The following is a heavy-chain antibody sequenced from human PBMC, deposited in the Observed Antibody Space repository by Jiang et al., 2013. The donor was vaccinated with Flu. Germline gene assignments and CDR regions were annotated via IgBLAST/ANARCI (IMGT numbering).Heavy chain of an antibody. CDR2: INPSGGST. CDR1: GATLTTYY. J-gene: IGHJ5*02. CDR3: AGAPTELERPGDGWFDP. Sequence: VKKTGASVHISCKASGATLTTYYMHWVRQAPGQGLEWMGIINPSGGSTSYAQKFQGRVTMTRDTSTSTVYMELSSLRSEDTAVYYCAGAPTELERPGDGWFDPWGQGTLVTVSS. V-gene: IGHV1-46*01. D-gene: IGHD1-1*01.